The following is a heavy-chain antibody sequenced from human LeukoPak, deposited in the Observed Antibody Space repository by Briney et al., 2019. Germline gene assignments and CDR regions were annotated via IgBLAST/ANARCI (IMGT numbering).Heavy chain of an antibody. CDR3: ARFRTWGDKAFDY. CDR1: GFTFSDYW. Sequence: GGSLRLSCAASGFTFSDYWIHWVRQAPGKGLEWVSYIGTTSGAIYYADSVKGRFTISRDSAKNSLYLQMNSLRAEDTAVYYCARFRTWGDKAFDYWGQGTLVTVSS. J-gene: IGHJ4*02. D-gene: IGHD2-21*02. V-gene: IGHV3-48*01. CDR2: IGTTSGAI.